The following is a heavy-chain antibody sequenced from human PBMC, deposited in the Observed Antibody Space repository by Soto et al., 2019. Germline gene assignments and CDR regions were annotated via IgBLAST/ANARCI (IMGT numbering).Heavy chain of an antibody. CDR3: ASYAKGYCSGGSCYGRNYFDY. CDR2: IYYSGST. D-gene: IGHD2-15*01. J-gene: IGHJ4*02. Sequence: QVQLQESGPGLVKPSEPLSLPCTVSGGSVSSGSYSWSWIRQPPGKGLEWIGYIYYSGSTNYNPSLKSRVTISVDTSKNQFSLKLSSVTAADTAVYYCASYAKGYCSGGSCYGRNYFDYWGQGTLVTVSS. CDR1: GGSVSSGSYS. V-gene: IGHV4-61*01.